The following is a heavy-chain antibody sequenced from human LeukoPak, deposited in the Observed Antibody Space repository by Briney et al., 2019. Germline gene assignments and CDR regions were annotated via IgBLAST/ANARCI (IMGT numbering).Heavy chain of an antibody. CDR1: GYSFTSYW. CDR3: VRQPLGVYDTTQNWFDP. D-gene: IGHD3-22*01. V-gene: IGHV5-51*01. J-gene: IGHJ5*02. CDR2: IYPGDSDT. Sequence: GESLKISCKGSGYSFTSYWIGWVRQMPGKGLEWMGIIYPGDSDTRYSPSFQGQVTISADKSISTAYLQWSSLKASDTAMYYCVRQPLGVYDTTQNWFDPWGQGTLVTVSS.